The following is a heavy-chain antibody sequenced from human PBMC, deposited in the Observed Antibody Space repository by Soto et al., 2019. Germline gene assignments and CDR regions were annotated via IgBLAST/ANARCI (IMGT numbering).Heavy chain of an antibody. CDR1: GFTFRRYA. CDR3: AKAKPSRFLEWFLDY. D-gene: IGHD3-3*01. J-gene: IGHJ4*02. CDR2: ISGSGGST. Sequence: GGSLRLSCAASGFTFRRYAMSWVRQAPGKGLEWVSAISGSGGSTYYADSVKGRFTISRDNSKNTLYLQMNSLRAEDTAVYYCAKAKPSRFLEWFLDYWGQGTLVTVSS. V-gene: IGHV3-23*01.